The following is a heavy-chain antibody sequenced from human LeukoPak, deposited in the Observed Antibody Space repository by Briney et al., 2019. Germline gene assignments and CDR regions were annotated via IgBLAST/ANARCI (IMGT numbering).Heavy chain of an antibody. Sequence: ASVKVSCNTSGYTFSGYYMHWVRQAPGQGLEWMAWINPNSGGTNYAQKFQGRVTTTRDTSISTAYMELSGLRSDDTAIYFCARGNPRELRGFDYWGQGTLVTVSS. CDR1: GYTFSGYY. V-gene: IGHV1-2*02. CDR3: ARGNPRELRGFDY. CDR2: INPNSGGT. D-gene: IGHD1-26*01. J-gene: IGHJ4*02.